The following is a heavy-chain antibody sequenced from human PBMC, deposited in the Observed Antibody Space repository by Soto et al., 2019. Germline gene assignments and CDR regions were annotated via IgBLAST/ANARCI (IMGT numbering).Heavy chain of an antibody. CDR2: IYYSGST. CDR3: AGLDRLVVAATFDY. D-gene: IGHD2-15*01. Sequence: QLQLQESGPGLVKPSETLSLTCTVSGGSISSSSYYWGWIRQPPGKGLEWIGSIYYSGSTYYNPPLKSRVTXXVXTXXNQFSLKLSSVTAADTAVYYCAGLDRLVVAATFDYWGQGTLVTVSS. J-gene: IGHJ4*02. CDR1: GGSISSSSYY. V-gene: IGHV4-39*01.